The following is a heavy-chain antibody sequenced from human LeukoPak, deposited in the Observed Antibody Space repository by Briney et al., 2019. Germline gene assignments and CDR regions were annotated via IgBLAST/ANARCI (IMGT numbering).Heavy chain of an antibody. CDR1: GGSFSGYY. D-gene: IGHD3-3*01. Sequence: SETLSLTCAVYGGSFSGYYWSWIRQPPGKGLEWIGEINHSGSTNYNPSLKSRVTISVDTPKNQFSLKLSSVTAADTAVYYCARLGVVNNFDYWGQGTLVTVSS. J-gene: IGHJ4*02. CDR3: ARLGVVNNFDY. V-gene: IGHV4-34*01. CDR2: INHSGST.